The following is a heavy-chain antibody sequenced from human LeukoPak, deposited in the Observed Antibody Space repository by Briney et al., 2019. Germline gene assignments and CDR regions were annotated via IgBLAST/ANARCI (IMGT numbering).Heavy chain of an antibody. J-gene: IGHJ5*02. CDR2: INPNSGGT. CDR3: ATVVVPAAAWFDP. CDR1: GYTFTCYY. D-gene: IGHD2-2*01. V-gene: IGHV1-2*02. Sequence: ASVKVSCKASGYTFTCYYMHWVRQAPGQGLEWMGWINPNSGGTNYAQKFQGRVTMTRDTSISTAYMELSRLRSDDTAVYYCATVVVPAAAWFDPWGQGTLVTVSS.